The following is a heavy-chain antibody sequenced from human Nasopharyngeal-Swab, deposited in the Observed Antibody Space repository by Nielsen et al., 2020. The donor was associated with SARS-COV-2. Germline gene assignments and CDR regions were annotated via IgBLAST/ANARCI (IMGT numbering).Heavy chain of an antibody. CDR1: GFTFSTYG. D-gene: IGHD3-22*01. CDR3: ARGEGVQASAYYDSSGYFPLDY. V-gene: IGHV3-33*01. J-gene: IGHJ4*02. CDR2: IWYDGTDN. Sequence: GGSLRLSCAASGFTFSTYGMHWVRQAPGKGLEWVAIIWYDGTDNYYADSVKGRFTISRDNSKNTLYLQMNSLRAEDTAVYYCARGEGVQASAYYDSSGYFPLDYWGQGTLVTVSS.